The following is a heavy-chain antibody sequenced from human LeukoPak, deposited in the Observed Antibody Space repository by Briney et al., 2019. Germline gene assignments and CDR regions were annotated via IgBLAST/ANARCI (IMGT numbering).Heavy chain of an antibody. CDR1: GGSFSGYY. CDR3: AREGAVAGFDY. D-gene: IGHD6-19*01. V-gene: IGHV4-34*01. Sequence: PSETLSLTCAVYGGSFSGYYWSWIRQPPGKGLEWIGEINHSGSTNYNPSLKSRVTISVDTSKNQFSLKLSSVTAADTAVYYCAREGAVAGFDYWGQGTLVTVSS. CDR2: INHSGST. J-gene: IGHJ4*02.